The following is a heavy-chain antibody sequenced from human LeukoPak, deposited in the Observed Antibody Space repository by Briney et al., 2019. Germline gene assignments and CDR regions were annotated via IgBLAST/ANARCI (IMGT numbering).Heavy chain of an antibody. CDR2: ISGSGGST. V-gene: IGHV3-23*01. CDR3: AKDSDGYCSGGSCYFIEGS. D-gene: IGHD2-15*01. J-gene: IGHJ5*02. CDR1: GFTFSSYV. Sequence: GGSLRLSCAASGFTFSSYVMSWVRQAPGKGLEWVSAISGSGGSTYYADSVKGRFTISRDNSKNTLYLQMNSLRAEDTAVYYCAKDSDGYCSGGSCYFIEGSWGQGTLVTVSS.